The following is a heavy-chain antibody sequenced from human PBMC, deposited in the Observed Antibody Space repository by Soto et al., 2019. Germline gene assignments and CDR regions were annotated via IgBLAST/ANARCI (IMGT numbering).Heavy chain of an antibody. CDR3: ARAIEMATISDY. CDR2: ISSSGSTI. CDR1: GFTLSDYY. J-gene: IGHJ4*02. Sequence: QVQLVESGGGLVKPGGSLRLSCAASGFTLSDYYMSWIRQAPGKGLEWVSYISSSGSTIYYEESVKGRFTISRDNAKNSLYLKMNSLRAKDTAVYYCARAIEMATISDYWGQVTLVTVSS. D-gene: IGHD5-12*01. V-gene: IGHV3-11*01.